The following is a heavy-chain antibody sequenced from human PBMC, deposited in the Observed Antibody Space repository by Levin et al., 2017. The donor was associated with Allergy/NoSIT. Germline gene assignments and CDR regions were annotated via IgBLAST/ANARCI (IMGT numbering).Heavy chain of an antibody. CDR3: ARDGTWGIVVVPAARIDY. J-gene: IGHJ4*02. V-gene: IGHV3-48*02. Sequence: SCAASGFTFSSYSMNWVRQAPGKGLEWVSYISSSSSTIYYADSVKGRFTISRDKAKNSLYLQMNSLRDEDTAVYYCARDGTWGIVVVPAARIDYWGQGTLVTVSS. CDR1: GFTFSSYS. D-gene: IGHD2-2*01. CDR2: ISSSSSTI.